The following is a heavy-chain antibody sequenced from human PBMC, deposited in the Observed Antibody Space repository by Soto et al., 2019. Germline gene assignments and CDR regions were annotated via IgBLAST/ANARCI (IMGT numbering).Heavy chain of an antibody. CDR1: GGTFSSYA. D-gene: IGHD3-9*01. CDR2: IIPIFGTA. Sequence: ASVKVSCKASGGTFSSYAISWVRQAPGQGLEWMGGIIPIFGTANYAQKFQGRVTITADESTSTAYMELSSLRSEDTAVYYCARTSGYYDILTGHDYWGEGTMVTVYS. V-gene: IGHV1-69*13. CDR3: ARTSGYYDILTGHDY. J-gene: IGHJ4*02.